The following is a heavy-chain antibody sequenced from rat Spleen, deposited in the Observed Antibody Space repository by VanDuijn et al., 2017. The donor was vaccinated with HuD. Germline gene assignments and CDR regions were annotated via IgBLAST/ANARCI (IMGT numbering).Heavy chain of an antibody. D-gene: IGHD1-10*01. J-gene: IGHJ4*01. CDR1: GFTFSSNW. V-gene: IGHV5-22*01. CDR2: ISFEGSST. CDR3: ARPNNYYVMDA. Sequence: EVQLVESDGGLVQPGKSLKLSCAASGFTFSSNWLNWIRQAPGKGLEWVASISFEGSSTYYGDSVKGRFTISRDNAKSTLYLQMDSLRSEDTATYYCARPNNYYVMDAWGQGASVTVSS.